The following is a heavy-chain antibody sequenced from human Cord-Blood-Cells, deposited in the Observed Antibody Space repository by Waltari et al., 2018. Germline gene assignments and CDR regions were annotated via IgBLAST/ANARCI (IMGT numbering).Heavy chain of an antibody. J-gene: IGHJ6*03. Sequence: CAASGFTFSSYSMNWVRQAPGKGLEWVSSISSSSSYIYYADSVKGRFTISRDNAKTSLYLQMNSLRAEDTAVYYCARDVPAAMTYYYYYMDVWGKGTTVTVSS. D-gene: IGHD2-2*01. CDR2: ISSSSSYI. CDR1: GFTFSSYS. V-gene: IGHV3-21*01. CDR3: ARDVPAAMTYYYYYMDV.